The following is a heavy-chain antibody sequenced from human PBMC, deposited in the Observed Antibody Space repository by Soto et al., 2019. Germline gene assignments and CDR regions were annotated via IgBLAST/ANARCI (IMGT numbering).Heavy chain of an antibody. CDR2: IYSGGRN. CDR1: GGSISSFY. J-gene: IGHJ4*02. V-gene: IGHV4-4*07. Sequence: SETLSLTCTVSGGSISSFYWSWIRQPAGKGLEWIGRIYSGGRNNYNPSLKSRVTMSVDTSMNQCSLRLSSVTAAYSAVYYCARGSSRWDYWGQGTLVTVSS. CDR3: ARGSSRWDY. D-gene: IGHD6-13*01.